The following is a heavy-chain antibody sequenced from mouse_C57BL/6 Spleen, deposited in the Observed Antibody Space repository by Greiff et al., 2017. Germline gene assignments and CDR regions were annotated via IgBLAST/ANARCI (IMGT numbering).Heavy chain of an antibody. J-gene: IGHJ1*03. D-gene: IGHD1-1*01. CDR2: IDPSDSYT. V-gene: IGHV1-50*01. Sequence: VQLQQSGAELVKPGASVKLSCKASGYTFTSYWMQWVKQRPGQGLEWIGEIDPSDSYTNYNQKFKGKATLTVDTSSSTAYMQLSSLTSEDSAVYYCAFITTVVDRGYFDVWGTGTTVTVSS. CDR1: GYTFTSYW. CDR3: AFITTVVDRGYFDV.